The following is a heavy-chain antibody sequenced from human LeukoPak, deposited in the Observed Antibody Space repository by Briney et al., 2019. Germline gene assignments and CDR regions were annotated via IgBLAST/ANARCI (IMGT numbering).Heavy chain of an antibody. CDR1: GGSFSGYY. Sequence: PSETLSLTCAVYGGSFSGYYWSWIRQPPGKGLEWIGEINHSGSTNYNPSLKSRVTISVDTSKNQFSLKLSSVTAADTAVYYCARRLGGYYALYYYYYMDVWGKGTTVTLSS. D-gene: IGHD3-22*01. CDR3: ARRLGGYYALYYYYYMDV. J-gene: IGHJ6*03. CDR2: INHSGST. V-gene: IGHV4-34*01.